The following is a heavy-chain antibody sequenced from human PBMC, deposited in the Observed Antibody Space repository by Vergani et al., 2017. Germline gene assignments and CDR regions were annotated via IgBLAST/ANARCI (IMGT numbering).Heavy chain of an antibody. D-gene: IGHD2-15*01. Sequence: EVQLVESGGGLVKPGGSLRLSCAASGFTFSNAWMSWVRQAPGKGLEWVSVIKSDGRTSYAESVRGRFTISRDTSRNAVYLQMNILRVEDTGVYYCTRSECSGTTCYGHYFDLWGHGILVTVSP. V-gene: IGHV3-66*02. J-gene: IGHJ4*01. CDR1: GFTFSNAW. CDR2: IKSDGRT. CDR3: TRSECSGTTCYGHYFDL.